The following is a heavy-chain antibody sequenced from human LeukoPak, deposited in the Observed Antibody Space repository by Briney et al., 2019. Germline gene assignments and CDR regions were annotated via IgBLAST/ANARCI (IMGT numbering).Heavy chain of an antibody. CDR2: IYYSGST. D-gene: IGHD3-22*01. Sequence: SETLSLTCTVSGGSFSSYYWSWIRQTPGKGLEWIGYIYYSGSTNYNPSLKSRVTISVDTSKNQFSLKLSSVTAADTAVCYCASQYYYDSSGYYKHWGQGTLVTVSS. CDR1: GGSFSSYY. V-gene: IGHV4-59*08. J-gene: IGHJ4*02. CDR3: ASQYYYDSSGYYKH.